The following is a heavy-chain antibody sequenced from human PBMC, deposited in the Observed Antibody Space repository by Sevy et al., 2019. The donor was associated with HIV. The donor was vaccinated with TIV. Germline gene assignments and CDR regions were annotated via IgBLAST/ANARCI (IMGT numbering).Heavy chain of an antibody. Sequence: ASVKVSCKASGGTFSSYAISWVRQAPGQGLEWMGGIIPIFGTANYAQKFQGRVTITADESTSTAYMELSSLRSEDTAVYYCARDLTYYDFWSGLFSAYYYYYYGMDVWGQGTTVTVSS. V-gene: IGHV1-69*13. D-gene: IGHD3-3*01. CDR1: GGTFSSYA. CDR2: IIPIFGTA. CDR3: ARDLTYYDFWSGLFSAYYYYYYGMDV. J-gene: IGHJ6*02.